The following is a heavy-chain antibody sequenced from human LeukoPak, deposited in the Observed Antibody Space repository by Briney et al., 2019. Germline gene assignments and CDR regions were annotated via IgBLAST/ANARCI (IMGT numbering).Heavy chain of an antibody. D-gene: IGHD3-3*01. CDR1: GFTFSSYG. V-gene: IGHV3-30*02. CDR2: IRYDGSNK. J-gene: IGHJ5*02. Sequence: PGGSLRLSCAASGFTFSSYGMHWVRQAPGKGLEWVAFIRYDGSNKYYADSVKGRFTISRDNSKNTLYLQMNSLRAEDTAVYYCGKDLKGTDFGRGSWGQGTLVTVSS. CDR3: GKDLKGTDFGRGS.